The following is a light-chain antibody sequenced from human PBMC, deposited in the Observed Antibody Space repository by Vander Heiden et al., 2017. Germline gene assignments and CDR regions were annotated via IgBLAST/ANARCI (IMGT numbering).Light chain of an antibody. CDR3: QQYDTLPRT. CDR2: DAS. J-gene: IGKJ2*01. V-gene: IGKV1-33*01. CDR1: QDISNY. Sequence: DIQMTQSPSSLSASVGDRVTITCQASQDISNYLNWYQQKPGKAPKLLIYDASNLYTGVPSRFSGSASGSDFTFTISSLLPEDLTTYYCQQYDTLPRTFGQGTKLEIK.